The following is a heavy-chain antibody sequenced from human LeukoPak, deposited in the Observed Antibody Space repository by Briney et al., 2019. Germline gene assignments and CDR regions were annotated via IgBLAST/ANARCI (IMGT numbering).Heavy chain of an antibody. J-gene: IGHJ4*02. V-gene: IGHV3-72*01. CDR1: GFTFSDHY. D-gene: IGHD5-12*01. CDR2: TRDKANSYTT. CDR3: ARGDGYDRRSFGY. Sequence: GGSLRLSCAASGFTFSDHYMDWVRQAPGKGLEWVGRTRDKANSYTTEYAASVKGRFTISRDASKTSLYLQMNSLKTEDTAVYYCARGDGYDRRSFGYWGQGTLVTVSS.